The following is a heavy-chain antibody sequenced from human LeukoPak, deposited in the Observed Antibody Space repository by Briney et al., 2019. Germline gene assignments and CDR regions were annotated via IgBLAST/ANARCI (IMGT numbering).Heavy chain of an antibody. J-gene: IGHJ4*02. Sequence: GGSLRLSCAASGFTFSSYWMSWVRQAPGKGLEWVANIKQDGSEKYYVDSVKGRFTISRDNARNSLSLQMNSLTAEDTAVYYCASPGSISTGGPIWGQGSLVTVSS. V-gene: IGHV3-7*01. CDR2: IKQDGSEK. D-gene: IGHD3-9*01. CDR3: ASPGSISTGGPI. CDR1: GFTFSSYW.